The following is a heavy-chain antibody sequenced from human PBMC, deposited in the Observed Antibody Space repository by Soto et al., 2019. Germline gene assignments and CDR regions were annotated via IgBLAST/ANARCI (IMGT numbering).Heavy chain of an antibody. CDR1: EGRCINYG. V-gene: IGHV5-51*01. D-gene: IGHD5-18*01. Sequence: GVLMQIWRRGAEGRCINYGGRRVSKMPGKGLEWMGIIYPGDSDTRYSPSFQGQVTISADKSISTAYLQWSSLKASDTAMYYCARHLTAYYGMDVWGQGTTVTVSS. CDR2: IYPGDSDT. CDR3: ARHLTAYYGMDV. J-gene: IGHJ6*02.